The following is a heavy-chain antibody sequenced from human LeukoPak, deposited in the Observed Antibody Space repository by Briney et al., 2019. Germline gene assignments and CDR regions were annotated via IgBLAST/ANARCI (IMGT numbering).Heavy chain of an antibody. V-gene: IGHV4-59*01. CDR3: ARNTWQQLGKFDP. D-gene: IGHD6-13*01. J-gene: IGHJ5*02. Sequence: PSETLSLTCTVSGGSIRSYYWSWIRQPPGKGLEWIGYIYYSGSTNYNPSLKSRVTISVDTSKNQFSLKLSSVTAADTAVYYCARNTWQQLGKFDPWGQGTLVTVSS. CDR1: GGSIRSYY. CDR2: IYYSGST.